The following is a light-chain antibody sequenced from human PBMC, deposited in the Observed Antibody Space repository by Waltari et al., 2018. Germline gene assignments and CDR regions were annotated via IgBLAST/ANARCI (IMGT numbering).Light chain of an antibody. CDR3: LQSNHIPWT. Sequence: IVMTQTPLSLPVTPGQLASFSCKSSQSLMDSDGKTHLSWYLHRPGQPTQGLIYGVSNRFSGVPDRFSVSGSGTEFTLTISRVEADDVGVYYCLQSNHIPWTFGQGTKVE. J-gene: IGKJ1*01. V-gene: IGKV2D-29*01. CDR2: GVS. CDR1: QSLMDSDGKTH.